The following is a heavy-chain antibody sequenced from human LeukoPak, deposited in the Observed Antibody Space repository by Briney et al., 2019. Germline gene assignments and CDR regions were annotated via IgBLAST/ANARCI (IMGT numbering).Heavy chain of an antibody. Sequence: PGGSLRLSCAASGFTVSSNYMSWVRQAPGKGLEWISFISTDSGTLYYADSVKGRFTISRDNAANSLYLQMNNLRDEDTAIYYCARRDPFDYWGQGTMVTVSS. CDR3: ARRDPFDY. V-gene: IGHV3-48*02. CDR1: GFTVSSNY. CDR2: ISTDSGTL. J-gene: IGHJ4*02.